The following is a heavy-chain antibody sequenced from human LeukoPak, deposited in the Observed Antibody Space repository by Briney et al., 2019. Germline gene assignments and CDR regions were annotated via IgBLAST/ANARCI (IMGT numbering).Heavy chain of an antibody. V-gene: IGHV5-51*01. CDR2: IYPGDSDP. CDR1: GYGFTSYW. J-gene: IGHJ4*02. D-gene: IGHD3-10*01. Sequence: GEALKISCKGSGYGFTSYWIGWVRHVPGKGLEYMGIIYPGDSDPRYSPSFQGQVTISADKSISTAYLQWSSLKASDTAMYYCATLVGYGSFFDYWGQGTLVTVSS. CDR3: ATLVGYGSFFDY.